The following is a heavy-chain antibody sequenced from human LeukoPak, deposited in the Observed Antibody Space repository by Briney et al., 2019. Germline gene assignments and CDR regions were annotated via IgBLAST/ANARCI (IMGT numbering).Heavy chain of an antibody. CDR1: GFTVSSNY. D-gene: IGHD5-18*01. CDR2: IYSGGST. J-gene: IGHJ6*03. V-gene: IGHV3-53*01. CDR3: ARTTAMAANYYYYYMDV. Sequence: GGSLRLSCAASGFTVSSNYMSWVRQAPWKGLEWVSVIYSGGSTYYADSVKGRFTISRDNAKNSLYLQMNSLRAEDTAVYYCARTTAMAANYYYYYMDVWGKGTTVTVSS.